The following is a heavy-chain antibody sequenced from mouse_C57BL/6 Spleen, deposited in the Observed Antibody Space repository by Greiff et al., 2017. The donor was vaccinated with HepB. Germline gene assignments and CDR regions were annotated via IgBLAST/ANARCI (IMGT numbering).Heavy chain of an antibody. CDR3: ARWVIYHYGSPPYYFDY. Sequence: EVQLQQSGPVLVKPGASVKMSCKASGYTFTDYYMNWVKQSHGKSLEWIGVINPYNGGTSYNQKFKGKATLTVDKSSSTAYMELNSLTSEDSAVYYCARWVIYHYGSPPYYFDYWGQGTTLTVSS. CDR2: INPYNGGT. D-gene: IGHD1-1*01. V-gene: IGHV1-19*01. J-gene: IGHJ2*01. CDR1: GYTFTDYY.